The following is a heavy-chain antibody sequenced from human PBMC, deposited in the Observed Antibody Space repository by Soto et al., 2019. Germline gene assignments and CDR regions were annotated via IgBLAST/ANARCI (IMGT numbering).Heavy chain of an antibody. CDR1: GFTFSSYE. D-gene: IGHD6-13*01. V-gene: IGHV3-48*03. Sequence: EVQLVESGGGLVQPGGSLRVSCAASGFTFSSYEMNWVRQAPGKGLEWLSYISSSGSTKYYADSVKGRFTISRDNAMNSLYLQMNSLRAEDTAGYYCAGDVLWGAAAFEFDYWGQGTLVTVSS. CDR2: ISSSGSTK. CDR3: AGDVLWGAAAFEFDY. J-gene: IGHJ4*02.